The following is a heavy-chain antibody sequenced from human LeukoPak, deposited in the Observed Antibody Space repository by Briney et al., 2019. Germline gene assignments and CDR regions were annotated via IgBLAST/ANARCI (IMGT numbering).Heavy chain of an antibody. J-gene: IGHJ5*02. V-gene: IGHV3-23*01. CDR3: MRSDYGGLVDP. D-gene: IGHD4-17*01. CDR2: ISGSGGST. Sequence: PGESLRLSCAASGFTLRNYVMTWVRQAAGKGLEWVSTISGSGGSTYYADSVKGRFIISRDNSNNTVYLQMNSLRAEDTATYFCMRSDYGGLVDPWGQGTLVTVSS. CDR1: GFTLRNYV.